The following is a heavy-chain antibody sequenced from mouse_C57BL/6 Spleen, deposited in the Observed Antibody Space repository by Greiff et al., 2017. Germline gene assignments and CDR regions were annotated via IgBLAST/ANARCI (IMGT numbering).Heavy chain of an antibody. J-gene: IGHJ4*01. D-gene: IGHD1-1*01. Sequence: QVQLQQPGAELVKPGASVKMSCKASGYTFTSYWITWVKQRPGQGLEWIGDIYPGSGSTNYNEKFKSKATLTVDTSSSTAYMQLSSLTSEDSAVYYGARQLTTVVAHYAMDYWGQGTSVTVSS. V-gene: IGHV1-55*01. CDR3: ARQLTTVVAHYAMDY. CDR1: GYTFTSYW. CDR2: IYPGSGST.